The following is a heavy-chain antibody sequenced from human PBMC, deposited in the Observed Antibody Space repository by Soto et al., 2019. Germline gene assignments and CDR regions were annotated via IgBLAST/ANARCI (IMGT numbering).Heavy chain of an antibody. D-gene: IGHD6-19*01. CDR2: INHSGST. Sequence: SETLSLTCAVYGGSFSGYYWSWIRQPPGKGLEWIGEINHSGSTNYNPSLKSRVTISVDTSKNQFSLKLSSVTAADTAVYYCAREYSSGWSSWFDPWGQGTLVTVSS. V-gene: IGHV4-34*01. J-gene: IGHJ5*02. CDR1: GGSFSGYY. CDR3: AREYSSGWSSWFDP.